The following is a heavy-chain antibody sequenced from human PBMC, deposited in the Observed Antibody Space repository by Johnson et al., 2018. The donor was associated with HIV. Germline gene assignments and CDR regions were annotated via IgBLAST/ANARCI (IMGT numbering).Heavy chain of an antibody. V-gene: IGHV3-7*03. D-gene: IGHD3-16*01. Sequence: VQLVESGGDLVQPGGSLRLSCAASGFTVSSNYMSWVRQAPGKGLEWVANIKQDGSEKYYVDSVKGRFTISRDNAKNSLFLQMNSLRAEDTAVYYCAREAVPRGLQSAFGGAFDIWGQGTMVTVAA. CDR2: IKQDGSEK. CDR1: GFTVSSNY. CDR3: AREAVPRGLQSAFGGAFDI. J-gene: IGHJ3*02.